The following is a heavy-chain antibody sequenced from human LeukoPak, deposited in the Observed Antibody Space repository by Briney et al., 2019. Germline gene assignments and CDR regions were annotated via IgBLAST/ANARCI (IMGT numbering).Heavy chain of an antibody. J-gene: IGHJ4*02. CDR3: ASASINLAAAALY. D-gene: IGHD6-13*01. V-gene: IGHV3-48*04. CDR2: ISSSSSTI. Sequence: GGSLRLSCAASGFTFSSYSMNWVRQAPGKGLEWVSYISSSSSTIYYADSVKGRFTISRDNAKNSLYLQMNSLRAEDTAVYYCASASINLAAAALYWGQGTLVTVSS. CDR1: GFTFSSYS.